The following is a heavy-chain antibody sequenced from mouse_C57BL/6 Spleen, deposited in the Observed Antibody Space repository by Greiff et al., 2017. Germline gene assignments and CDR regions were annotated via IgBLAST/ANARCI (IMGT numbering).Heavy chain of an antibody. V-gene: IGHV1-19*01. Sequence: EVQRVESGPVLVKPGASVKMSCKASGYTFTDYYMNWVKQSHGKSLEWIGVINPYNGGTSYNQKFKGKATLTVDKSSSTAYMELNSLTSEDSAVYYCARGTSTMVTTAFDYWGQGTTLTVSS. CDR1: GYTFTDYY. CDR2: INPYNGGT. CDR3: ARGTSTMVTTAFDY. D-gene: IGHD2-2*01. J-gene: IGHJ2*01.